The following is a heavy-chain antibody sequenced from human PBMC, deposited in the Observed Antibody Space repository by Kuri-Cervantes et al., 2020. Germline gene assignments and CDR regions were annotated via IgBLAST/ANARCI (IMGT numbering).Heavy chain of an antibody. CDR2: ISWNSGSI. CDR1: GFTFDDYA. J-gene: IGHJ6*02. V-gene: IGHV3-9*01. Sequence: GGSLRLSCAASGFTFDDYAMHWVRQAPGKGLEWVSGISWNSGSIGYADSVKGRFTISRDNSKNTLYLQMNSLRAEDTAVYYCARDQWLDPYYYYGMDVWGQGTTVTVSS. D-gene: IGHD6-19*01. CDR3: ARDQWLDPYYYYGMDV.